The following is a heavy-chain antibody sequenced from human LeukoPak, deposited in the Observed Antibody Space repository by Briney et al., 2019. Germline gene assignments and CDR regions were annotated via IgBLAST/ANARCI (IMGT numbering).Heavy chain of an antibody. Sequence: GGSLRLSCAASGFTFSSYWMSWVRQAPGKGLEWVANIKQDGSEKYYVDSVKGRFTISRDNAKNSLYLQMNSLRAEDTAVYYCAKEGCTFTTCYINYWGQGTLVTVSS. CDR1: GFTFSSYW. CDR3: AKEGCTFTTCYINY. J-gene: IGHJ4*02. D-gene: IGHD2-2*02. CDR2: IKQDGSEK. V-gene: IGHV3-7*03.